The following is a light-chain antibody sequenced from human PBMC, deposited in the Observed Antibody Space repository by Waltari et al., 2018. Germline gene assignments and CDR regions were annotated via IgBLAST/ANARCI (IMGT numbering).Light chain of an antibody. Sequence: DIVMTQSPNSRAVSLGERATISCKSSQSILSSSNNRNFLSWYQQKPGKPPKLLIYWASTRESGLPDRFSGSGSGTDFTLTISSLQAEDVAVYYCQQYYSDKTFGQGTKVEIK. V-gene: IGKV4-1*01. CDR1: QSILSSSNNRNF. J-gene: IGKJ1*01. CDR3: QQYYSDKT. CDR2: WAS.